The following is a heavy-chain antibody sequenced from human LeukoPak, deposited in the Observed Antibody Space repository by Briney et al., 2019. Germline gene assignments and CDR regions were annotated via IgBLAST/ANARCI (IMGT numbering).Heavy chain of an antibody. D-gene: IGHD3-3*01. V-gene: IGHV4-38-2*02. CDR2: IHNSGST. J-gene: IGHJ5*02. Sequence: SETLSLTCTVSGYSISSCYYCGWIRQPPGEGLEWRGIIHNSGSTYYNPPLKRRATISVDTTKNHFLLQLSSVAAADTVVYYCARSPYYDFWSGYYSQPNWFDLWGQGTLVTVSS. CDR1: GYSISSCYY. CDR3: ARSPYYDFWSGYYSQPNWFDL.